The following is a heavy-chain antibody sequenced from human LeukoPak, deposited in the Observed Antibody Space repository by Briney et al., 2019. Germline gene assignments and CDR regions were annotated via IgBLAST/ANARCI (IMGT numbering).Heavy chain of an antibody. CDR3: ATVKYSSGWYLFRGKNAEYFQH. CDR2: MNPNSGNT. D-gene: IGHD6-19*01. Sequence: PRASVKVSCKASGYTFTSYDINWVRQATGQGHEWMGWMNPNSGNTGYAQKFQGRVTMTRNTSISTAYMELSSLRSEDTAAYYCATVKYSSGWYLFRGKNAEYFQHWGQGTLVTVSS. V-gene: IGHV1-8*01. J-gene: IGHJ1*01. CDR1: GYTFTSYD.